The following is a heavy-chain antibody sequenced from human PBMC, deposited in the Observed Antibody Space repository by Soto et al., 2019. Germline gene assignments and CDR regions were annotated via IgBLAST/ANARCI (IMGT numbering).Heavy chain of an antibody. J-gene: IGHJ4*02. V-gene: IGHV3-23*01. Sequence: GGSLRLSCAVSRFTFSSYGMNWVRQAPGKGLEWVSSISDDGDSTYYADSVKGRFTISRDNAKNTLYLQMNSLRAEDTAVYYCARDSGWSLFDYWGQGTLVTVSS. CDR3: ARDSGWSLFDY. CDR1: RFTFSSYG. CDR2: ISDDGDST. D-gene: IGHD6-19*01.